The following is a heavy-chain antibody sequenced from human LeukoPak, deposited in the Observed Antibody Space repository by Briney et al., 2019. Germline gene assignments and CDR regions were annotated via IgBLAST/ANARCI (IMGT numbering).Heavy chain of an antibody. J-gene: IGHJ4*02. CDR1: GFTFSGYV. CDR3: ARCYFYESSAYCPLDY. D-gene: IGHD3-22*01. V-gene: IGHV3-33*08. CDR2: IWYDGSNK. Sequence: GGSLRLSCAASGFTFSGYVMHWVRQAPGKGLEWVAVIWYDGSNKDYADSVKGRFTISRDNSKNTLYLQMNSLRVEDTAVYYCARCYFYESSAYCPLDYWGQGALVTVSS.